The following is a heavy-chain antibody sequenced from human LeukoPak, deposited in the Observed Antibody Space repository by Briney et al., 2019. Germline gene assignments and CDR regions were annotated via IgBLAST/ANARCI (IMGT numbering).Heavy chain of an antibody. Sequence: GSLRLSCAASGFTFSSYGMHWVRQAPGKGLEWVSYISSSSSTIYYADSVKGRFTISRDNAKNSLYLHMNSLSTEDTALYYCARAIRAPGTPENAFDIWGQGTMVTVSS. D-gene: IGHD6-13*01. V-gene: IGHV3-48*01. CDR2: ISSSSSTI. CDR1: GFTFSSYG. CDR3: ARAIRAPGTPENAFDI. J-gene: IGHJ3*02.